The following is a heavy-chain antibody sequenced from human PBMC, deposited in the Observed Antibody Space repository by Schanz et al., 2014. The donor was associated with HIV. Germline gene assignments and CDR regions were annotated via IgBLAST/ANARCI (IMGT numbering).Heavy chain of an antibody. Sequence: VQLAESGGALVQPGGSLRLSCAVSGLTFRNYWMAWVRQAPGKGLEWVAVISYDGTNKKFADSVKGRFTISRDNSKNTMYLKMNSLRVDDTAVYYCAKDRNYYDNRYLGKGNYYYYYGMDVWGQGTTVTVSS. CDR1: GLTFRNYW. J-gene: IGHJ6*02. V-gene: IGHV3-30*18. CDR3: AKDRNYYDNRYLGKGNYYYYYGMDV. CDR2: ISYDGTNK. D-gene: IGHD3-22*01.